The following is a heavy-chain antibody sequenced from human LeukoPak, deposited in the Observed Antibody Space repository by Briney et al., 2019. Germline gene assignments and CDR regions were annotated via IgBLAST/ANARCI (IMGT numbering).Heavy chain of an antibody. J-gene: IGHJ4*02. CDR2: IIPIFGTA. V-gene: IGHV1-69*13. CDR1: GGTFSSYA. D-gene: IGHD6-13*01. CDR3: ARFGAAGTGGMVDY. Sequence: SVKVSCKASGGTFSSYAISWVRQAPGQGLEWMGGIIPIFGTANCAQKFQGRVTITADESTSTAYMELSSLRSEDTAVYYCARFGAAGTGGMVDYWGQGTLVTVSS.